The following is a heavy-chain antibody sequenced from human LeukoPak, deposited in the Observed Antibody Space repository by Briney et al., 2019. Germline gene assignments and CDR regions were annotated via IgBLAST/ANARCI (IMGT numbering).Heavy chain of an antibody. D-gene: IGHD3-10*01. J-gene: IGHJ4*02. V-gene: IGHV3-11*01. CDR3: ARSGGNSPVDY. Sequence: TGGSLRLSCAASGFTFSDYSMSWIRQAPGKGLEWVSYITSGDTAIYYADSVKGRFTISRDNAKNSLFLQMNSLRAEDMAVYYCARSGGNSPVDYWGQGTLVTVSS. CDR1: GFTFSDYS. CDR2: ITSGDTAI.